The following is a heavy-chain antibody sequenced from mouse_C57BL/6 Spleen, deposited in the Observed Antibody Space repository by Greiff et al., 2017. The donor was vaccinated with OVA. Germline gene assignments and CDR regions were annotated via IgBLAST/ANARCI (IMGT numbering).Heavy chain of an antibody. CDR3: ARVLGGYFDY. J-gene: IGHJ2*01. Sequence: QVQLQQSGAELARPGASVKLSCKASGYTFTSYGISWVKQRPGQGLEWIGALYPRSGNTYYNEKFKGKATLTANKSSSRAYMELRSRTAEDCAVYFWARVLGGYFDYWGQGTTLTGSS. CDR1: GYTFTSYG. CDR2: LYPRSGNT. D-gene: IGHD4-1*01. V-gene: IGHV1-81*01.